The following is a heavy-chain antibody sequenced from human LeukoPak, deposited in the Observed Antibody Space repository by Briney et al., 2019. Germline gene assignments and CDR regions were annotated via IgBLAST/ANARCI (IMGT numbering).Heavy chain of an antibody. J-gene: IGHJ5*02. CDR3: ASVRVAAYGNWFDP. D-gene: IGHD6-19*01. CDR1: GFTFSSYW. V-gene: IGHV3-74*01. Sequence: GGSLRLSCAASGFTFSSYWMNWVRQVPGKGLVWVSRINGDGRTTSYADSVKGRFTISRDNAKNSLYLQMNSLRAEDTAVYYCASVRVAAYGNWFDPWGQGTLVTVSS. CDR2: INGDGRTT.